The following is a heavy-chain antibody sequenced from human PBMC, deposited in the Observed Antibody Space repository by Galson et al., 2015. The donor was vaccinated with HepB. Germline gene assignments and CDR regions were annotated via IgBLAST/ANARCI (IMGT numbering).Heavy chain of an antibody. CDR3: AKKARSYCGGDSYVDF. V-gene: IGHV3-23*01. J-gene: IGHJ4*02. CDR2: VSGSGRTP. CDR1: GFTFINYA. Sequence: SLRLSCAASGFTFINYAMNWVRQAPGEGLEWVSGVSGSGRTPYYAEFVQGRFTISRDSSKNTLYLQMNSLRAEDTAVYYCAKKARSYCGGDSYVDFWGQGTPVTVSS. D-gene: IGHD2-21*02.